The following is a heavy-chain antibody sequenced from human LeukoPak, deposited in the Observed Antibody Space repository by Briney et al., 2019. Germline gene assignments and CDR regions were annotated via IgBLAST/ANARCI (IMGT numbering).Heavy chain of an antibody. V-gene: IGHV1-2*02. CDR2: INPNSGGT. CDR1: GYTFTGYY. J-gene: IGHJ6*03. D-gene: IGHD4/OR15-4a*01. CDR3: AREFGASPYYYYYMDV. Sequence: ASVKVSGKASGYTFTGYYMHWVRQAPGQGLEWMGRINPNSGGTNYAQKFQGRVTMTRDTSISTAYMELSRLRSDDTAVYYCAREFGASPYYYYYMDVWGKGTTVTISS.